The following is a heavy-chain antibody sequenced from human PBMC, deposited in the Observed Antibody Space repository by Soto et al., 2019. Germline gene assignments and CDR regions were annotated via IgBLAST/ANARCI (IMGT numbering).Heavy chain of an antibody. J-gene: IGHJ3*02. D-gene: IGHD1-1*01. CDR3: ATWHLQEHAYDI. CDR1: GFTVSGKKY. V-gene: IGHV3-53*01. CDR2: LYDLDGT. Sequence: VGSLRLSCAAFGFTVSGKKYVAWVRQAPGKGLEWVSALYDLDGTYYADSVKGRFTTSSDSSRTTVYLQMNSLRPDDTAVYSCATWHLQEHAYDIWGQGTMVTVSS.